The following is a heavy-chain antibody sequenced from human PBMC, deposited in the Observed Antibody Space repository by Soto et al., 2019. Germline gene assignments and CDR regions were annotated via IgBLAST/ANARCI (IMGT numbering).Heavy chain of an antibody. Sequence: GGSLRLSCAASGFTYSSYAMRWVRQAPGKGLEWVSSISAGGDNTYCPDSVKGRFTISRDNSKNTLFLQMNSLRAEDTGVYFCAKGLSGGTGYVDYWGQGTMVTVSS. CDR3: AKGLSGGTGYVDY. CDR1: GFTYSSYA. V-gene: IGHV3-23*01. CDR2: ISAGGDNT. D-gene: IGHD1-1*01. J-gene: IGHJ4*02.